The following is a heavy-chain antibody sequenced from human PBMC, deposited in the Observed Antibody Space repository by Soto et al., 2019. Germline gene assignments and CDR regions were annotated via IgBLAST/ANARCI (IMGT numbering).Heavy chain of an antibody. CDR3: ASAVGGRGGYFEF. CDR2: ISVSGSST. D-gene: IGHD3-10*01. CDR1: GFTFNNYA. J-gene: IGHJ4*02. Sequence: EVLLLESGGGLVQPGGSLRLSCAASGFTFNNYAMRWVRQAPGKGLEWVSAISVSGSSTYYADSVKGRFTISKDNSKNTVYLQMNRLRAEDTAVYYCASAVGGRGGYFEFWGQGILVTVSS. V-gene: IGHV3-23*01.